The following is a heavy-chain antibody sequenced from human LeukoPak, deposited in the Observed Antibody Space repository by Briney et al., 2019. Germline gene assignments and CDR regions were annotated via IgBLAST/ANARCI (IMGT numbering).Heavy chain of an antibody. J-gene: IGHJ4*02. CDR3: ARGDLRYFDY. Sequence: SSQTLSLTCTVSGGSISSGGYYWSWIRQPPGKGLGWIGSIYYSGSTSYNPSLKSRVTISVDTSKNQFSLKLSSVTAADTAVYYCARGDLRYFDYWGQGTLVTVSS. V-gene: IGHV4-31*03. CDR1: GGSISSGGYY. CDR2: IYYSGST.